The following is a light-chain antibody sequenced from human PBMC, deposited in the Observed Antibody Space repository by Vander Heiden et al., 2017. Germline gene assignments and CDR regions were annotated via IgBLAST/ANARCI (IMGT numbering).Light chain of an antibody. CDR3: QSYDSSLSGSEV. Sequence: QSVLTQPPSVSGAPGQRVTISCTWSSSNSGAGYDVHGYQQRPGTAPKLLIYGNSNRPSGVPDRFSGSKSGTAASLAITGLQAEDEADYYCQSYDSSLSGSEVFGGGTKLTVL. CDR1: SSNSGAGYD. CDR2: GNS. V-gene: IGLV1-40*01. J-gene: IGLJ2*01.